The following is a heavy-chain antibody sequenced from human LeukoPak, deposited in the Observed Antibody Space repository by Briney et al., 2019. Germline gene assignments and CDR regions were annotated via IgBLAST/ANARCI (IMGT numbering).Heavy chain of an antibody. CDR2: ISGSGGST. D-gene: IGHD2-15*01. CDR1: GFTFSSYA. Sequence: GGSLRLSCAASGFTFSSYAMSWVRRAPGKGLEWVSAISGSGGSTYYADSVKGRFTISRDNSKNTLYLQMNSLRAEDTAVYYCAHAPGGSSSDYWGQGTLVTVSS. CDR3: AHAPGGSSSDY. J-gene: IGHJ4*02. V-gene: IGHV3-23*01.